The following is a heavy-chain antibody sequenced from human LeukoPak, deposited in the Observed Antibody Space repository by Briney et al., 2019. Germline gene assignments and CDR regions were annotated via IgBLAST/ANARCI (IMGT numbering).Heavy chain of an antibody. Sequence: GASVKVSCKASGYTFTSFAIGWVRQAPGQGLEWMGWIGGYNGNTNYAQKLQGRVTMTTDTSTSTAYMELRSLRSDDTAVYYCARVRLYQNWFDPWGQGTQVIVSS. CDR2: IGGYNGNT. V-gene: IGHV1-18*01. CDR1: GYTFTSFA. CDR3: ARVRLYQNWFDP. D-gene: IGHD2-2*01. J-gene: IGHJ5*02.